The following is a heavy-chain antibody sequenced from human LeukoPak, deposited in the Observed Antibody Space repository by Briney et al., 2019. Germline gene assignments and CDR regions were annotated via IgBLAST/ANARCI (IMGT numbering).Heavy chain of an antibody. CDR2: ITGSGGST. Sequence: GGSLRLSCAASGFTFSSYDMSWVRQAPGKGLEWVSAITGSGGSTYYADSVKGRFTISRDNSKNTLYLQMNSLRAEDTAIYYCAKGGYGSGSYSGFDIWGQGTMVTVSS. CDR3: AKGGYGSGSYSGFDI. V-gene: IGHV3-23*01. CDR1: GFTFSSYD. J-gene: IGHJ3*02. D-gene: IGHD3-10*01.